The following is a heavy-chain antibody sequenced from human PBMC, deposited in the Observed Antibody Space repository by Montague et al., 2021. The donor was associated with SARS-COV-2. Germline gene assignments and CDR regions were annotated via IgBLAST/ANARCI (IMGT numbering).Heavy chain of an antibody. CDR2: IYSSGST. CDR3: VREGRGSAYAMDY. CDR1: GASITGSY. J-gene: IGHJ4*02. V-gene: IGHV4-59*01. D-gene: IGHD3-22*01. Sequence: SETLSLTCTVSGASITGSYWGWVRQPPGKGPEWIGNIYSSGSTHYNPSLKSRVTISVDISKSQFSLRLTSVTAADTAVYYCVREGRGSAYAMDYWGQGTLVTVSS.